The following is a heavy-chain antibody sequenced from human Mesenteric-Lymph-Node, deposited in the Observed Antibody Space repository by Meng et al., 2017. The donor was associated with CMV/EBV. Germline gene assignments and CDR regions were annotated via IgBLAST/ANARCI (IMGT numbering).Heavy chain of an antibody. CDR3: ARDCRPDAFDI. CDR2: ISSSSSYI. CDR1: GFTFSSYS. V-gene: IGHV3-21*01. Sequence: GESLKISCAASGFTFSSYSMNWVRQAPGKGLEWVSSISSSSSYIYYADSVKGRFTISRDNAKNTLYLQMNNLRVEDTAVYYCARDCRPDAFDIWGQGTMVTVSS. J-gene: IGHJ3*02.